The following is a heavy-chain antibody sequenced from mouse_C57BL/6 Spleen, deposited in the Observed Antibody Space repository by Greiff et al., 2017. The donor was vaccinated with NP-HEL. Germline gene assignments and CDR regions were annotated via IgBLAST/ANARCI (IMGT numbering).Heavy chain of an antibody. CDR2: INPYNGGT. J-gene: IGHJ1*03. V-gene: IGHV1-19*01. CDR1: GYTFTDYY. D-gene: IGHD1-1*01. Sequence: EVKLQESGPVLVKPGASVKMSCKASGYTFTDYYMNWVKQSHGKSLEWIGVINPYNGGTSYNQKFKGKATLTVDKSSSTAYMELNSLTSEDSAVYYCARRITTYWYFDVWGTGTTVTVSS. CDR3: ARRITTYWYFDV.